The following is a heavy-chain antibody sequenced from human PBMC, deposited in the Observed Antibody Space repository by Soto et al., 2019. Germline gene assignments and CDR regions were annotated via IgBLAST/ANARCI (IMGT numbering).Heavy chain of an antibody. CDR2: IYSGGST. D-gene: IGHD2-15*01. CDR3: ARVNALGYCSGGSCYSAPREY. Sequence: GGSLRLSCAASGFTVSSNYMSWVRQAPGKGLEWVSVIYSGGSTYYADSVKGRFTISRDNSKNTLYLQMNSLRAEDTAVYYCARVNALGYCSGGSCYSAPREYWGQGTLVTVSS. CDR1: GFTVSSNY. J-gene: IGHJ4*02. V-gene: IGHV3-53*01.